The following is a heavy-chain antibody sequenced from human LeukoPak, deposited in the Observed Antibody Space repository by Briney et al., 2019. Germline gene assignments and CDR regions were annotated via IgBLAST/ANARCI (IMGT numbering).Heavy chain of an antibody. CDR2: INHSGST. CDR3: AGHAVRSYLVTKGFDY. CDR1: GGSFSGYY. Sequence: PSETLSLTCAVYGGSFSGYYWSWIRQPPGKGLEWIGEINHSGSTNYNPSLKSRVTISVDTSKNQFSLKLSSVTAADTAVYYCAGHAVRSYLVTKGFDYWGQGTLVTVSS. J-gene: IGHJ4*02. D-gene: IGHD1-26*01. V-gene: IGHV4-34*01.